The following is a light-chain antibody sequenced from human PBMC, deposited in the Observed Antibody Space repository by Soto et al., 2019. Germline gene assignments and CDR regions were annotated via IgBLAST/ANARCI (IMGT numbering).Light chain of an antibody. CDR3: GTWDSSLSAYV. CDR2: DRS. CDR1: NSNIGNNY. Sequence: QSVSTQPPSGSAAPGQKVTISCSGSNSNIGNNYVSWYQQLPGTAPKLLIYDRSNRPSGIPDRFSGSKSGTSATLDITGLQTWDEADYYCGTWDSSLSAYVFGTGTKLTVL. J-gene: IGLJ1*01. V-gene: IGLV1-51*01.